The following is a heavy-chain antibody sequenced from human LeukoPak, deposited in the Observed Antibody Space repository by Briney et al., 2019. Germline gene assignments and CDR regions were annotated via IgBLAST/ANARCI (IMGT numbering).Heavy chain of an antibody. J-gene: IGHJ4*02. D-gene: IGHD1-26*01. Sequence: GAPLKISCKGAGSRFTSYWIGWVRQLHGKGLEGMGIIYPGDSDNRYSPSFQGQVTSSAAKSISTAYLQWSNLKASDSVIYYCASLGGELTHPSNYCGQGTLVTVSS. CDR2: IYPGDSDN. CDR3: ASLGGELTHPSNY. CDR1: GSRFTSYW. V-gene: IGHV5-51*03.